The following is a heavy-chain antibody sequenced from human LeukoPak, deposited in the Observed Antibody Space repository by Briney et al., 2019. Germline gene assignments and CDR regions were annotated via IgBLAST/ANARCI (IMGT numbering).Heavy chain of an antibody. CDR3: AREQGQQVAPI. CDR2: ISGRSSTI. V-gene: IGHV3-48*04. J-gene: IGHJ4*02. CDR1: GFTFSDYS. Sequence: GGSLRLSCAASGFTFSDYSMNWVRQAPGKGLKRISYISGRSSTIYYADSVKGRFTISRDNAKNSLYLQMNSLRAEDTAVYYCAREQGQQVAPIWGQGTLVTVSS. D-gene: IGHD6-13*01.